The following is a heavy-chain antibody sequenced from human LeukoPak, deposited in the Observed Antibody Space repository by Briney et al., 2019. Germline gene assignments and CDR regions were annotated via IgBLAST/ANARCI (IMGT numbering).Heavy chain of an antibody. D-gene: IGHD4-23*01. CDR2: ISYDGSNK. Sequence: GRSLRLSCAASGLTFSSYAMHWVRQAPGKGLEWVAVISYDGSNKYYADSVKGRFTISRDNSKNTLYLQMNSLRAEDTAVYYCARVQTTVVNDYWGQGTLVTVSS. CDR1: GLTFSSYA. V-gene: IGHV3-30-3*01. CDR3: ARVQTTVVNDY. J-gene: IGHJ4*02.